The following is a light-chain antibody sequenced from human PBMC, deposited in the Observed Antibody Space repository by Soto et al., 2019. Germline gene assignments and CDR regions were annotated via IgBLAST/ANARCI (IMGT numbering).Light chain of an antibody. CDR1: QAVNTR. Sequence: EILLTQSPATLSSFPGDRVTLSCRASQAVNTRLAWYQHKPGQAPRLLIYLASNRAAGVPARFSGSGSGTDFTLTISDVEPEDFAVHYCHQRQSWPRTFGQGTKVDI. J-gene: IGKJ1*01. CDR2: LAS. V-gene: IGKV3-11*01. CDR3: HQRQSWPRT.